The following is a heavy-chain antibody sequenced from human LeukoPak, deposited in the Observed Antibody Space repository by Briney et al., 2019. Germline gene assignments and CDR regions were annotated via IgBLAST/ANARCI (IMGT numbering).Heavy chain of an antibody. Sequence: PGGSLRLSCAASGFTFSSYSMNWVRQVPGKGLEWVSSISSSSSYIYYADSVKGRFTISRDNAKNSLYLQMNSLRAEDTAVYYCARDRLGMDPYFDYWGQGTLVTVSS. V-gene: IGHV3-21*01. CDR2: ISSSSSYI. D-gene: IGHD7-27*01. CDR3: ARDRLGMDPYFDY. CDR1: GFTFSSYS. J-gene: IGHJ4*02.